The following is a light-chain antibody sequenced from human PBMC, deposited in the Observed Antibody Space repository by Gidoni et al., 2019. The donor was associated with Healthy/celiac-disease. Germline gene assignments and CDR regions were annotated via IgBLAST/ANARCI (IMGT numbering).Light chain of an antibody. CDR2: KAS. J-gene: IGKJ5*01. CDR1: QSISSW. CDR3: QQYNSYLIT. V-gene: IGKV1-5*03. Sequence: DIPMTQSPSTLSASVGDRVTITCRASQSISSWLAWYQQKPGKAPKLRIYKASSLESGVPSRFSGSGSGTEFTLTISSLQPDDFATYYCQQYNSYLITFGQGTRLEIK.